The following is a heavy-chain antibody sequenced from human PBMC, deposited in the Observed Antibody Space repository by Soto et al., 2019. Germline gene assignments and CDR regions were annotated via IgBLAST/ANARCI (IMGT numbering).Heavy chain of an antibody. D-gene: IGHD4-17*01. V-gene: IGHV4-34*01. CDR1: GESFSGYY. CDR3: AAHLKTTVTAYWYFDL. CDR2: INHSGST. J-gene: IGHJ2*01. Sequence: PSETLSLTCAVYGESFSGYYWSWIRQPPGKGLEWIGEINHSGSTNFNPSLKSRVSISVDTSKKQFSLKLSSVTAADTAVYYCAAHLKTTVTAYWYFDLWGRGTLVTVSS.